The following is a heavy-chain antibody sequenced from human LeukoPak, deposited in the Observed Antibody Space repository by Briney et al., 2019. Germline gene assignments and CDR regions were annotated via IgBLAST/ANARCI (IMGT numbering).Heavy chain of an antibody. CDR3: AREPIAAAGTNSRQWFDP. Sequence: SETLSLTCTVSGGSISSSSYYWGWIRQPPGKGLEWIGGIYYSGSTYYNPSLKSRVTISVDTSKNQFSLKLSSVTAADTVVYYCAREPIAAAGTNSRQWFDPWGQGTLVTVSS. D-gene: IGHD6-13*01. J-gene: IGHJ5*02. CDR2: IYYSGST. V-gene: IGHV4-39*07. CDR1: GGSISSSSYY.